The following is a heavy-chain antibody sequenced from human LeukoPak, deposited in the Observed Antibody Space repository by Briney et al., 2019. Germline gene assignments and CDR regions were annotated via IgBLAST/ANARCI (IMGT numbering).Heavy chain of an antibody. CDR2: INPSGGST. Sequence: GASVKVSCKAFGYTFTRYYMHWVRQAPGQGPEWMGVINPSGGSTIYAQKFQGRVTLTRDLSTNTDYLELRSLRSEDTAVYYCARDNSVRDEAWWFNPWDQGTLVTVSS. CDR3: ARDNSVRDEAWWFNP. V-gene: IGHV1-46*01. J-gene: IGHJ5*02. CDR1: GYTFTRYY. D-gene: IGHD5-24*01.